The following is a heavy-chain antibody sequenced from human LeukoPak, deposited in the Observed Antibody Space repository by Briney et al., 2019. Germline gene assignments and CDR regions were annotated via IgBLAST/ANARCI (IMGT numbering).Heavy chain of an antibody. J-gene: IGHJ4*02. CDR1: GGSISSGSHY. D-gene: IGHD6-19*01. V-gene: IGHV4-31*03. CDR3: AKDPYSSGYFDY. Sequence: PSETLSLTCTVSGGSISSGSHYYNWIRQHPGKGLEWIGYIYYTGITSYNPSLKSRVTMSVDTSMNQVSLKVTSLTAADTAVYYCAKDPYSSGYFDYWGQGTLVTVSS. CDR2: IYYTGIT.